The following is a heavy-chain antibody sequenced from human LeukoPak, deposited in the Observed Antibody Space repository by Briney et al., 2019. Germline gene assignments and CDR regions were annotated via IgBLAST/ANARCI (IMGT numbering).Heavy chain of an antibody. CDR3: ARQTGSGLFILP. V-gene: IGHV4-39*01. CDR2: IYYSGNT. D-gene: IGHD3/OR15-3a*01. J-gene: IGHJ4*02. Sequence: PSETLSLTCTVSGGSISSSSYYWGWIRQPPGTGLEWIGSIYYSGNTYYNASLKSQVSISIDTSKNQFSLRLTSVTAADMAVYYCARQTGSGLFILPGGQGTLVTVSS. CDR1: GGSISSSSYY.